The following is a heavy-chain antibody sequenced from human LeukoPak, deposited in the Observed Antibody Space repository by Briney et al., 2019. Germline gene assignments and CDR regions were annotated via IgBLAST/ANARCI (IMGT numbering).Heavy chain of an antibody. Sequence: PGGSLRLSCAASEFSVGSNYMTWVRQAPGKGLEWVSLIYSGGSTYYADSVKGRFTISRDNSKNTLYLQMNSLRAEDTAVYYCARGDMYLGYYYMDVWGKGTTVTVSS. CDR1: EFSVGSNY. D-gene: IGHD2-15*01. CDR2: IYSGGST. CDR3: ARGDMYLGYYYMDV. J-gene: IGHJ6*03. V-gene: IGHV3-66*01.